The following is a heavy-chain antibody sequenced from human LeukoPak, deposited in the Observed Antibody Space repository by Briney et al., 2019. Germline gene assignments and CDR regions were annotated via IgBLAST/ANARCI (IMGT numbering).Heavy chain of an antibody. J-gene: IGHJ4*02. CDR1: GFTFTDYP. CDR2: IRTTAGGA. CDR3: ETDIRYAFDY. Sequence: GLSLRLSCATSGFTFTDYPMNWVRQAPGKGLQLVSNIRTTAGGANFAYYADSVKGRVTISRDDAKNTLYLHMNSLRDDDTAVYYCETDIRYAFDYWGQGILVTVSS. V-gene: IGHV3-48*02. D-gene: IGHD3-9*01.